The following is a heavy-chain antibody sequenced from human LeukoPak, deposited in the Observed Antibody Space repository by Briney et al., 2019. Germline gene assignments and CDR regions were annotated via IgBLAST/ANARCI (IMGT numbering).Heavy chain of an antibody. CDR2: IYYSGST. J-gene: IGHJ6*03. CDR1: GGSISSYY. Sequence: SETLSLTCTVSGGSISSYYWSWIRQPPGKGLEWIGCIYYSGSTNYNPSLKSRVTISVDTSKNQFSLKLSSVTAADTAVYYCARVAAYYYYYMDVWGKGTTVTVSS. V-gene: IGHV4-59*01. D-gene: IGHD6-13*01. CDR3: ARVAAYYYYYMDV.